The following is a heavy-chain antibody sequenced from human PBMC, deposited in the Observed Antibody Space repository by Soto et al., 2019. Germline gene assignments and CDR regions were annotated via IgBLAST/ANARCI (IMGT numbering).Heavy chain of an antibody. CDR2: IRSKAYGGTT. V-gene: IGHV3-49*03. J-gene: IGHJ6*02. Sequence: GGSLRLSCTASGFTFGDYAMSWFRQAPGKGLEWVGFIRSKAYGGTTEYAASVKGRFTISRDDSKSIAYLQMNSLKTEDTAVYYCTRDDPYSPYYYYYYGMDVWGQGTTVTVSS. CDR3: TRDDPYSPYYYYYYGMDV. D-gene: IGHD2-21*01. CDR1: GFTFGDYA.